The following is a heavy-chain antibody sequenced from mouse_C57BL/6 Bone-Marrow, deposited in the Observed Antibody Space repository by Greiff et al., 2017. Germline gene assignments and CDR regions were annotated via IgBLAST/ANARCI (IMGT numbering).Heavy chain of an antibody. Sequence: LVESGPELVKPGASVKISCKASGYSFPDYNLNWVKQSNRKSLEWIGVINPNSGTTRYNQKFKGKATLTVDQSSSTAYMQLNSLTSEDSAVYYCARGYDYDYAMDYWGQGTSVTVSS. V-gene: IGHV1-39*01. CDR2: INPNSGTT. J-gene: IGHJ4*01. CDR3: ARGYDYDYAMDY. CDR1: GYSFPDYN. D-gene: IGHD2-4*01.